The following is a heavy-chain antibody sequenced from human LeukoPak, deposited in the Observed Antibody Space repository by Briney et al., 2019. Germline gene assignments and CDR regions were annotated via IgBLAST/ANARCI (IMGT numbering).Heavy chain of an antibody. CDR3: VKGYCSSISCYGDY. CDR2: ISSNGGST. D-gene: IGHD2-2*01. J-gene: IGHJ4*02. Sequence: GGSLRLSCSASGFTFSSYAMHWVRQAPGKGLEYVSAISSNGGSTYYADSVKGRFTISRDNSKNTLYLQMSSLRAEDTAVYYCVKGYCSSISCYGDYWGQGTLVTSSS. CDR1: GFTFSSYA. V-gene: IGHV3-64D*09.